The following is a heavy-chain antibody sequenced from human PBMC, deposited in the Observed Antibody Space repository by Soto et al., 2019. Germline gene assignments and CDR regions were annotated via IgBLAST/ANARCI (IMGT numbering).Heavy chain of an antibody. V-gene: IGHV3-21*01. CDR3: ARESEDLTSNFDY. Sequence: GGSLQLACAASVFTFSRYSMNWVRQAPGKGLEWVSSISSTTNYIYYADSMKGRFTVSRDNAKNSVYLEMNSLSAEDTAVYYCARESEDLTSNFDYWGQGTLVTVSS. CDR1: VFTFSRYS. CDR2: ISSTTNYI. J-gene: IGHJ4*02.